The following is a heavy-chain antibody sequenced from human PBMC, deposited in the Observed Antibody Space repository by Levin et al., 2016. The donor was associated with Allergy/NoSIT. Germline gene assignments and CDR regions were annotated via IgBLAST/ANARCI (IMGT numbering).Heavy chain of an antibody. V-gene: IGHV3-30*03. D-gene: IGHD2-15*01. CDR3: ARDVEGYCSGGSCYSLVY. J-gene: IGHJ4*02. Sequence: WIRQPPGKGLEWVAVISYDGSNKYYADSVKGRFTISRDNSKNTLYLQMNSLRAEDTAVYYCARDVEGYCSGGSCYSLVYWGQGTLVTVSS. CDR2: ISYDGSNK.